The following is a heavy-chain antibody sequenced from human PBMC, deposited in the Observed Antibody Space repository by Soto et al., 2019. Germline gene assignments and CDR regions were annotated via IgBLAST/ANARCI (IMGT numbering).Heavy chain of an antibody. V-gene: IGHV4-30-4*01. CDR2: IYYSGST. CDR1: GGSISSGDYY. CDR3: AREDRQLLYIY. D-gene: IGHD2-2*02. Sequence: PSETLSLTCTVSGGSISSGDYYWSWIRQPPGKGLEWIGYIYYSGSTYYNPSLKSRVTISVDTSKNQFSLKLSSVTAADTAVYYCAREDRQLLYIYWGQGTLVTVSS. J-gene: IGHJ4*02.